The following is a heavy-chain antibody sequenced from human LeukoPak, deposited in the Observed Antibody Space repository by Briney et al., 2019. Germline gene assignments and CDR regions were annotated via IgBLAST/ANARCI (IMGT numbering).Heavy chain of an antibody. Sequence: KPSETLSLTCAVSGFSISTITYYWGWIRQPPGKGLEWIGTASSTGDTYYNPSLKSRVTVSIATSSNQFSLRLTSMTAADTAVYYCARLTWLGAGSWFDPWGQGALVTVSS. D-gene: IGHD6-19*01. CDR1: GFSISTITYY. V-gene: IGHV4-39*01. J-gene: IGHJ5*02. CDR3: ARLTWLGAGSWFDP. CDR2: ASSTGDT.